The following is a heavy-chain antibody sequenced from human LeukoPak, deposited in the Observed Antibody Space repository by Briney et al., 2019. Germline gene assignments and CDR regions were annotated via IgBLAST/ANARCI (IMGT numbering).Heavy chain of an antibody. CDR1: DGSISSGSYH. J-gene: IGHJ4*02. V-gene: IGHV4-61*02. Sequence: SQTLSLTCTVSDGSISSGSYHWSWTRQPAGKGLEWIGRIYTSGSTNYNPSLKSRVTISIDTSKNQFSLKLTSVTAADTAVYYCARSSSKTGFEGYYFDYWGQGTLVTASS. CDR2: IYTSGST. D-gene: IGHD3-10*01. CDR3: ARSSSKTGFEGYYFDY.